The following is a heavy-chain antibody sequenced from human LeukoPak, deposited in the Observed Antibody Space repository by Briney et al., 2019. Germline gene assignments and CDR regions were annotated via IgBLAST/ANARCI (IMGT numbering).Heavy chain of an antibody. J-gene: IGHJ3*02. D-gene: IGHD1-26*01. CDR3: ARGRRWDLLVSLIDASDI. CDR2: ISFDGATE. CDR1: GFTFSHFD. V-gene: IGHV3-30*12. Sequence: PGGSLRLSCAASGFTFSHFDMHWVRLGQGKGLEWVATISFDGATESYLDSVKGRFAISRDNSKNTVYLQMNSLRVEDTAVYYCARGRRWDLLVSLIDASDIWGQGTMVTVSS.